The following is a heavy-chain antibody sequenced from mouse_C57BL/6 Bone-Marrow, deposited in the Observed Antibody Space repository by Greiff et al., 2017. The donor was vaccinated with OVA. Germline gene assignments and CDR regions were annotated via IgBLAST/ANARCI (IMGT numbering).Heavy chain of an antibody. Sequence: VQLKESGAELVKPGASVKLSCTASGFNIKDYYMHWVKQRTEQGLEWIGRIDPEDGETKYAPKFQGKATITADTSSNTAYLQLSSLTSEDTAVYYCASGLRRGYYFDYWGQGTTLTVSS. CDR1: GFNIKDYY. D-gene: IGHD3-1*01. V-gene: IGHV14-2*01. CDR3: ASGLRRGYYFDY. J-gene: IGHJ2*01. CDR2: IDPEDGET.